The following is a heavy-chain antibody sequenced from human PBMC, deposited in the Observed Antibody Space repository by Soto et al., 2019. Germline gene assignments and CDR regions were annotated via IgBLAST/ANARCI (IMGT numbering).Heavy chain of an antibody. J-gene: IGHJ6*02. CDR2: IIPIFGTA. D-gene: IGHD2-8*01. CDR1: GGTFSSYA. V-gene: IGHV1-69*13. CDR3: ARVFQDGPPYYYYYGMDV. Sequence: SVKVSCKASGGTFSSYAISWVRQAPGQGLEWMGGIIPIFGTANYAQKFQGRVTITADESTSTAYMELSSLRSEDTAVYYCARVFQDGPPYYYYYGMDVWGQGTTVTVSS.